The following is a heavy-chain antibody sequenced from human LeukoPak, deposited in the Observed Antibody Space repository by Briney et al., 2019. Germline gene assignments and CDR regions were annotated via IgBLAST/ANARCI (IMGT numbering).Heavy chain of an antibody. V-gene: IGHV3-21*01. CDR1: GFTFSSYS. CDR3: ARGDARRGLRLADYGMDV. CDR2: IRSSSSYI. D-gene: IGHD3-16*01. J-gene: IGHJ6*04. Sequence: GGSLRLSCAASGFTFSSYSMNWVRQAPGKGLEWVSSIRSSSSYIYYADSVKGRFTISRDNAKNSLYLQMNSLRAEDTAVYYCARGDARRGLRLADYGMDVWGKGTTVTVSS.